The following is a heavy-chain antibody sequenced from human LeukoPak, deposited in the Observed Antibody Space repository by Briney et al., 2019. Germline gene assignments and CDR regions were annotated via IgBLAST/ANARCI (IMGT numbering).Heavy chain of an antibody. CDR2: ISGSGGTI. CDR3: VGFVDYGGL. Sequence: PGGSLRLSCAASGFTFNDYDMHWVRQGSGKGLDWVAYISGSGGTIHYADSVRGRFTISRDNLKRSLYLQMDSLRAEDTAVYYCVGFVDYGGLWGQGTVVTVSS. J-gene: IGHJ4*02. CDR1: GFTFNDYD. V-gene: IGHV3-48*01. D-gene: IGHD4-23*01.